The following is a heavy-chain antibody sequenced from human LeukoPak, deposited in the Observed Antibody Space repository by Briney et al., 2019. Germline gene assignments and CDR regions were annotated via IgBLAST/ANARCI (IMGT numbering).Heavy chain of an antibody. CDR1: GFTCSTYW. D-gene: IGHD3-9*01. CDR3: PRRYDTLTGWLDH. J-gene: IGHJ5*02. V-gene: IGHV3-7*04. Sequence: GGSLTRSCAASGFTCSTYWMSWVRQTPGKGLEWVANINQYGSEKYYVDSVKGRFTTSRDNAKYSLYLQMNSLRVEDTAVYYFPRRYDTLTGWLDHWGQGTLVTVPS. CDR2: INQYGSEK.